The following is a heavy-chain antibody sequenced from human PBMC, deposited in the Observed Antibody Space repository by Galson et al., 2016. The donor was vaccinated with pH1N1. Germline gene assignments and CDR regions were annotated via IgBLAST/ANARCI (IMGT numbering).Heavy chain of an antibody. D-gene: IGHD1-26*01. CDR3: AHNIEWELGAYFDY. CDR1: GFSLRTSGVG. CDR2: IYWDDDK. V-gene: IGHV2-5*02. Sequence: PALVKPTQTLTLTCTFSGFSLRTSGVGVGWIRQPPGKALEWLALIYWDDDKRYSPSLKSRLTITKDTSKNQVVLTMTNMDPGDTATYYCAHNIEWELGAYFDYWGQGTLVTVSS. J-gene: IGHJ4*02.